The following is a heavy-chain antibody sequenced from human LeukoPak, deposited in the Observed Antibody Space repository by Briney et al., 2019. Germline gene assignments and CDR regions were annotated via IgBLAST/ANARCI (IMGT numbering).Heavy chain of an antibody. D-gene: IGHD2-2*01. CDR2: ISAYNGNT. CDR3: ARDPSLTYCSSTSCPGGYYYYYYGMDV. J-gene: IGHJ6*02. V-gene: IGHV1-18*04. CDR1: GYTFTGYY. Sequence: GASVKVSCKASGYTFTGYYIHWVRQAPGQGLEWMGWISAYNGNTNYAQKLQGRVTMTTDTSTSTAYMELRSLRSDDTAVYYCARDPSLTYCSSTSCPGGYYYYYYGMDVWGQGTTVTVSS.